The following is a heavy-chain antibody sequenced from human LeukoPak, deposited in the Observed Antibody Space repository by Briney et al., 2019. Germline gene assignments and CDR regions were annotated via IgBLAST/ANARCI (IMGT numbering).Heavy chain of an antibody. V-gene: IGHV1-69-2*01. CDR2: VDPEDGET. CDR3: ARAPFVLWPPPGDWFDP. Sequence: ASVKVSCKVSGYTFTDYYMHWVQQAPGKGLEWMGLVDPEDGETIYAEKFQGRVTMTRNTSISTAYMELSSLRSEDTAVYYCARAPFVLWPPPGDWFDPWGQGTLVTVSS. D-gene: IGHD2-2*01. J-gene: IGHJ5*02. CDR1: GYTFTDYY.